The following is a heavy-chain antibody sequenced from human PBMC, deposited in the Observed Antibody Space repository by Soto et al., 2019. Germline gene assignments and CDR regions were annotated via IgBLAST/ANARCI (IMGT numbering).Heavy chain of an antibody. J-gene: IGHJ2*01. D-gene: IGHD2-8*02. CDR3: ARRELVGYGENEYAN. V-gene: IGHV4-39*01. Sequence: PSETLALTCTVSGGSIRLINHYWDWIRQSPGKGLAWIGTIYYSGTTVYNPSLQSRVTMSVDTSKSQFSLTMTSVNAADTDLYKGARRELVGYGENEYANWGR. CDR1: GGSIRLINHY. CDR2: IYYSGTT.